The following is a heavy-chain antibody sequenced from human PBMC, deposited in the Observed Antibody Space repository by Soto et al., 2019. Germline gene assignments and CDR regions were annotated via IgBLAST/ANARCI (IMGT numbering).Heavy chain of an antibody. CDR2: INHSGST. D-gene: IGHD4-17*01. J-gene: IGHJ4*02. CDR1: GGSFSGYY. Sequence: PSETLSLTCAVYGGSFSGYYWSWIRQPPGKGLEWIGEINHSGSTNYNPSLKSRVTISVDTSKNQFSLKLSSVTAADTAVYYCARVLKNLATVTTKSGIDYWGQGTLVTVSS. CDR3: ARVLKNLATVTTKSGIDY. V-gene: IGHV4-34*01.